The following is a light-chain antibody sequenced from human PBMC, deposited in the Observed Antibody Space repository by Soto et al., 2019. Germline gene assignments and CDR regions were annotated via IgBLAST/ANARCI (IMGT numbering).Light chain of an antibody. J-gene: IGLJ1*01. Sequence: QSVLTQPPSASGTPGQRVTISCAGSNSNIGSNNVYWYQQLPGTAPKLLIYKINQRPSGVSNRFSGSKSGNTASLTISGLQAEDEADYYCSSYTTTNTYVFGTGTKVTVL. CDR3: SSYTTTNTYV. CDR1: NSNIGSNN. CDR2: KIN. V-gene: IGLV1-44*01.